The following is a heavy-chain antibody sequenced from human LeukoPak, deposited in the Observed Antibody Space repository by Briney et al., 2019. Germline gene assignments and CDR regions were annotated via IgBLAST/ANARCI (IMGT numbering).Heavy chain of an antibody. CDR3: ARGPVLFATRYYGMDV. Sequence: SETLSLTCAVYGGSFSGDSWSWIRQPPGKGLEWIGEINHSGSTNYSPSLKSRVTISVDTSKNLFSLTLTSVTAADTAVYHCARGPVLFATRYYGMDVWGQGTTVTVSS. V-gene: IGHV4-34*01. CDR1: GGSFSGDS. J-gene: IGHJ6*02. D-gene: IGHD6-6*01. CDR2: INHSGST.